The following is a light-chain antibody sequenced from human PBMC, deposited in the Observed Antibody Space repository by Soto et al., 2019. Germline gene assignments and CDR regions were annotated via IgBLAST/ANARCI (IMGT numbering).Light chain of an antibody. CDR2: DAS. V-gene: IGKV3-20*01. CDR1: QSVSSY. Sequence: EVVLKNSAAALSLYKGERATLSCRASQSVSSYLAWYQHKPGQAPRLLIYDASNRATGIPARFSGSGSGTDFTLTISRLEPEDFALYYCLPYCSSGTFGQGTKVDIK. CDR3: LPYCSSGT. J-gene: IGKJ1*01.